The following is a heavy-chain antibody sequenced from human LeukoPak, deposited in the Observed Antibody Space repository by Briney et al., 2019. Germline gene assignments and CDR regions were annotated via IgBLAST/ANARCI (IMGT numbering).Heavy chain of an antibody. Sequence: GASVKVSCKASGYTFTSYGIRWVRQAPGQGLELMGWISAYNGNTNYAQKLQGGVTMTTDTSTSTAYMELRSLRSDDTVVFFRQKTAYDILTGYYRALDYWGQGTLVTVSS. CDR2: ISAYNGNT. V-gene: IGHV1-18*01. CDR3: QKTAYDILTGYYRALDY. CDR1: GYTFTSYG. J-gene: IGHJ4*02. D-gene: IGHD3-9*01.